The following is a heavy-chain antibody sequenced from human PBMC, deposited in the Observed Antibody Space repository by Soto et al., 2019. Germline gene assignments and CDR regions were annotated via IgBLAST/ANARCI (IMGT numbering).Heavy chain of an antibody. CDR1: GGSISSGGDY. CDR2: IYYYGST. J-gene: IGHJ1*01. CDR3: ARAGINSFRFQD. D-gene: IGHD1-20*01. Sequence: KPSETLSLTCTVSGGSISSGGDYWSCIRQHPGKGLEWIGYIYYYGSTYYKSSLKSRASISIDTSQNQFSLKLTSVTAADTAVYYCARAGINSFRFQDWGQGTLVTVSS. V-gene: IGHV4-31*03.